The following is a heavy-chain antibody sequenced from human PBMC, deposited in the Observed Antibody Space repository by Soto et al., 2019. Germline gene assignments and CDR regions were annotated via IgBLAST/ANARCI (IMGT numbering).Heavy chain of an antibody. V-gene: IGHV3-53*04. J-gene: IGHJ6*03. D-gene: IGHD6-6*01. CDR2: IYSGGST. CDR3: ARVPRAERAARRTDYYSYYMDV. CDR1: GFTVSSNY. Sequence: GGSLRLSCAASGFTVSSNYMSWVRQAPGKGLEWVSVIYSGGSTYYADSVKGRFTISRHNSKNTLYLQMNSLRAEDTAVYYCARVPRAERAARRTDYYSYYMDVWGKGTTVTVSS.